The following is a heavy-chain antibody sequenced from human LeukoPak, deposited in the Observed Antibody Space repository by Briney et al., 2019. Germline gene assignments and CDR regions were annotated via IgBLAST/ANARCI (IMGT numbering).Heavy chain of an antibody. V-gene: IGHV3-21*01. CDR3: ARGTAFGF. D-gene: IGHD5-18*01. CDR2: ISSSSSYI. J-gene: IGHJ4*02. Sequence: GGSLRLSCAASGFTISSCSINWVRQAPGKGLEWVSSISSSSSYIYYADSVKGRFTISRDNAKNSLYLQMNSLRAEDTAVYYCARGTAFGFWGPGTLVTVSS. CDR1: GFTISSCS.